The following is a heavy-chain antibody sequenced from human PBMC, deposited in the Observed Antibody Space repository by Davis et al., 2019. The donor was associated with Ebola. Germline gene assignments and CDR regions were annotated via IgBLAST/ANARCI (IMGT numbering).Heavy chain of an antibody. CDR2: IYYSGST. CDR1: GGSISSYY. D-gene: IGHD3-22*01. CDR3: ARDKPHYYDSSGYFDY. J-gene: IGHJ4*02. V-gene: IGHV4-59*01. Sequence: GSLRLSCTVSGGSISSYYWSWIRQPPGKGLEWIGYIYYSGSTNYNPSLKSRVTISVDTSKNQFSLKLSSVTAADTAVYYCARDKPHYYDSSGYFDYWGQGTLVTVSS.